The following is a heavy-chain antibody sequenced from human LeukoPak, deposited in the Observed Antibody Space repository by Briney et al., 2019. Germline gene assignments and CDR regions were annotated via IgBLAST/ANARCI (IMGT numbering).Heavy chain of an antibody. CDR3: ARDNSVGDTAWWLDP. V-gene: IGHV1-46*01. CDR2: INPSGSST. D-gene: IGHD1-26*01. Sequence: ASVKVSCKASGYTFTSYYMHWVRQAPGQGLEWMGLINPSGSSTSYAQKFQGRLSLTRDMSTSTDYMELSSLRSEDTAVYYCARDNSVGDTAWWLDPWGQGTLVTVSS. J-gene: IGHJ5*02. CDR1: GYTFTSYY.